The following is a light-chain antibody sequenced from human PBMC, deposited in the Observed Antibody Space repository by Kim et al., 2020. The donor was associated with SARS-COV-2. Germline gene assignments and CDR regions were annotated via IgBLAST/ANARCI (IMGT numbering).Light chain of an antibody. CDR3: NSRDTSDNHVV. Sequence: SSELTQDPAVSVALGQTVRITCQGDSLRSYYATWYQQKPGQAPVVVIYGKNNRPSGIPDRFSGSSSGNTASLTITGARAEDEADYYCNSRDTSDNHVVFGGGTQLTVL. J-gene: IGLJ2*01. CDR1: SLRSYY. CDR2: GKN. V-gene: IGLV3-19*01.